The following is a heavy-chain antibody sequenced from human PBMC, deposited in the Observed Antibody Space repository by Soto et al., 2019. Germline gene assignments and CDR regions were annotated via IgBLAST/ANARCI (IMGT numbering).Heavy chain of an antibody. CDR1: GSSITGYY. Sequence: SETLSLTCTFSGSSITGYYWTWIRQSPERGLEWIGYIHYSGSANYNPSLNSRLTMSVDRSKSQFSMKLASVTAADTAVYYCARGVGGSGLNWFDPWGQGTLVTVSS. CDR2: IHYSGSA. V-gene: IGHV4-59*12. D-gene: IGHD6-19*01. J-gene: IGHJ5*02. CDR3: ARGVGGSGLNWFDP.